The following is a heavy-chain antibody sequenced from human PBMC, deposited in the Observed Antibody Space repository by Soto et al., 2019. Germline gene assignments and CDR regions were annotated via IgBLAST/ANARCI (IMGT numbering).Heavy chain of an antibody. V-gene: IGHV1-69*13. Sequence: SVKVSCKASGGSFSSYRINWVRQAPGQGLEWVGGIVPIYRTADYAQKFQGRVTITADESARTAYMELRSLKSQDTAVYYCARDSGAKLSSSWGQGTLVTVSS. CDR3: ARDSGAKLSSS. J-gene: IGHJ4*02. CDR1: GGSFSSYR. CDR2: IVPIYRTA. D-gene: IGHD6-13*01.